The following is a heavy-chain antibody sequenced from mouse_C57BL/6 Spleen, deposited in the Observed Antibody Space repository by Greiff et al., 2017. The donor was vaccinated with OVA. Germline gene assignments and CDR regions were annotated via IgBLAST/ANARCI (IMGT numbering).Heavy chain of an antibody. Sequence: EVKVVESGGGLVKPGGSLKLSCAASGFTFSSYTMSWVRQTPEKRLEWVATISGGGGNTYYTDSVKGRFTISRDNAKNTLYLQMSSLRSEDTALYYCARKANWDDWFAYWGQGTLVTVSA. D-gene: IGHD4-1*01. CDR3: ARKANWDDWFAY. CDR1: GFTFSSYT. J-gene: IGHJ3*01. V-gene: IGHV5-9*01. CDR2: ISGGGGNT.